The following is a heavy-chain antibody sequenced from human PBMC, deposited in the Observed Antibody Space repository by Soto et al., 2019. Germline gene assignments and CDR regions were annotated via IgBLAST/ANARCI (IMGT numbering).Heavy chain of an antibody. CDR3: ARRHTWSYFDVYSWFDP. D-gene: IGHD1-26*01. CDR1: GYSFTSYW. J-gene: IGHJ5*02. Sequence: GESLKISCKASGYSFTSYWIAWVRQTPGKGLEWMGIINPGNSDTRYSPSFQGQVTISADWPSGTTYLQLSSLKASDSGTYYCARRHTWSYFDVYSWFDPWGQGTQVTVSS. CDR2: INPGNSDT. V-gene: IGHV5-51*01.